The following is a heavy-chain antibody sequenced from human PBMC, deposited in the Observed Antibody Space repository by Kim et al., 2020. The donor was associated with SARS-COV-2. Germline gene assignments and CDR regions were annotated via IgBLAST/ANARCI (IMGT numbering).Heavy chain of an antibody. D-gene: IGHD5-18*01. V-gene: IGHV3-30*18. Sequence: GGSLRLSCAASGFTFSSYGMHWVRQAPGKGLEWVAVISYDGSNKYYADSVKGRFTISRDNSKNTLYLQMNSLRAEDTAVYYCAKDRSVWLKDYYYGMDVWGQGTTVTVSS. J-gene: IGHJ6*02. CDR1: GFTFSSYG. CDR2: ISYDGSNK. CDR3: AKDRSVWLKDYYYGMDV.